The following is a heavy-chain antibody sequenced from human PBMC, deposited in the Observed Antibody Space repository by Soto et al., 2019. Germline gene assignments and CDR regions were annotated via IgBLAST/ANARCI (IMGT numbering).Heavy chain of an antibody. CDR3: AKADCSSTSCYAGYYYGMDV. J-gene: IGHJ6*02. D-gene: IGHD2-2*01. CDR1: GGTFSSYA. V-gene: IGHV1-69*13. Sequence: ASVKVSCKASGGTFSSYAISWVRQAPGQGLEWMGGIIPIFGTANYAQKFQGRVTITADESTSTAYMELSSLRSEDTAVYYCAKADCSSTSCYAGYYYGMDVWGQGTTVTVSS. CDR2: IIPIFGTA.